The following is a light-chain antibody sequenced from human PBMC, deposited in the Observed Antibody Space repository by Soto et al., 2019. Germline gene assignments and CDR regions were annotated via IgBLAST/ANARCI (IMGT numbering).Light chain of an antibody. V-gene: IGKV1-9*01. CDR3: QQLKSSPFT. Sequence: IQLTQSPSSLSASVGDRVTIACRASQGISSYLAWYQQKPGKAPQLLIYAASTLQSGVPSRFSGSGSGTDFTLTISSLQPEDFVTSYCQQLKSSPFTFGPGTKVDIK. J-gene: IGKJ3*01. CDR1: QGISSY. CDR2: AAS.